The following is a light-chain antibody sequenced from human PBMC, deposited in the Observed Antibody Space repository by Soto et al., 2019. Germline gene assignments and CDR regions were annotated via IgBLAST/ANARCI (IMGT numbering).Light chain of an antibody. CDR3: SSYSSSTVRYV. CDR1: SSDVGSYDF. V-gene: IGLV2-14*01. J-gene: IGLJ1*01. Sequence: QSALTQPVSVSGSPGQSITMSCTGTSSDVGSYDFVSWYQQHPGKAPKLLIYEVSNRPSGVSARFSGSKSDNTASLTISGLQAADEADYFCSSYSSSTVRYVFGSGTKVTVL. CDR2: EVS.